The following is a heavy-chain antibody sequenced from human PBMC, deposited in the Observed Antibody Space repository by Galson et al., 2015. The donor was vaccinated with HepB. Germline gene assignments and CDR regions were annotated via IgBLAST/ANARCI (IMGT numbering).Heavy chain of an antibody. Sequence: QSGAEVKKPGESLRISCKGSGYSFTSYWISWVRQMPGKGLEWMGRIDPSDSYTNYSPSFQGHVTISADKSISTAYLQWSSLKASDTAMYYCARHTSAGPYYYYMDVWGKGTTVTVSS. V-gene: IGHV5-10-1*01. CDR3: ARHTSAGPYYYYMDV. CDR1: GYSFTSYW. J-gene: IGHJ6*03. D-gene: IGHD6-13*01. CDR2: IDPSDSYT.